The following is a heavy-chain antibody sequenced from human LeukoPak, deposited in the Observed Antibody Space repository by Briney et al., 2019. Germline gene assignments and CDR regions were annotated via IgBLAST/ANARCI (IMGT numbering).Heavy chain of an antibody. CDR2: IYISGST. Sequence: SETLSLTCTVSGGSISSYYWSWIRQPAGKGLEWIGRIYISGSTNYNPSLKSRVTISVDRSKNQFSLKLSSVTAADTAVYYCASYNRLRYYFDYWGQGTLVTVSS. V-gene: IGHV4-4*07. J-gene: IGHJ4*02. CDR1: GGSISSYY. CDR3: ASYNRLRYYFDY. D-gene: IGHD1-1*01.